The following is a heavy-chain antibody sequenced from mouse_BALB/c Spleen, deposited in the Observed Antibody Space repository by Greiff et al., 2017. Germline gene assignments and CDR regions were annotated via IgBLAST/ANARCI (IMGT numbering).Heavy chain of an antibody. CDR3: ARTTPGYYYAMDY. D-gene: IGHD1-2*01. CDR1: GFSLTSYG. Sequence: QVQLKQSGPGLVQPSQSLSITCTVSGFSLTSYGVHWVRQSPGKGLEWLGVIWSGGSTDYNAAFISRLSISKDNSKSQVFFKMNSLQANDTAIYYCARTTPGYYYAMDYWGQGTSVTVSS. V-gene: IGHV2-2*02. CDR2: IWSGGST. J-gene: IGHJ4*01.